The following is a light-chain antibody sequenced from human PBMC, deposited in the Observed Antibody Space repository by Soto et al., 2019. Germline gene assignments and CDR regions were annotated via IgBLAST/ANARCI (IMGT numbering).Light chain of an antibody. CDR3: SSYAGSYIPYV. CDR1: SSDVGGYNY. Sequence: QSVLTQPRSVSGSPGQSVTISCTGTSSDVGGYNYVSWYQQHPGKAPKLMIYDVSKRPSGVPDRFSGSKSGNTASLTISGLQAEDEADYYCSSYAGSYIPYVFGTGTKVTVL. J-gene: IGLJ1*01. V-gene: IGLV2-11*01. CDR2: DVS.